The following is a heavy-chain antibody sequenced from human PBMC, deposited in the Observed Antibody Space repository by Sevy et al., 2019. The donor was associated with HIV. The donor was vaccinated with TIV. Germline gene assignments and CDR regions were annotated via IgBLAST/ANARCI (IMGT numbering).Heavy chain of an antibody. V-gene: IGHV3-30*14. D-gene: IGHD6-19*01. Sequence: GGSLRLSCKASGFTFSDYAMRWVRQAPGKGLEWVALMSSDATNKFYADSEKDRFTISRDNSKKTLYVQINDLRAADTAVYYCARGRYRSGLRFDYWGQGTLVTVSS. CDR1: GFTFSDYA. CDR2: MSSDATNK. J-gene: IGHJ4*02. CDR3: ARGRYRSGLRFDY.